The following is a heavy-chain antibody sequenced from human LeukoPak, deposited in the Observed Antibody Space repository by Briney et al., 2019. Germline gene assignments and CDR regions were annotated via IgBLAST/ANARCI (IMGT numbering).Heavy chain of an antibody. J-gene: IGHJ4*02. CDR3: ARLVGVSPFDY. V-gene: IGHV3-23*01. Sequence: GGSLRLSCVVSGFTFRSYAMYWVRQAPGKGLEWVSEISGSPDNTYYADSVKGRFATSREYSRNTLYLQMNSLRAEDTAVYYCARLVGVSPFDYWGQGTPVAVSS. CDR2: ISGSPDNT. D-gene: IGHD3-16*01. CDR1: GFTFRSYA.